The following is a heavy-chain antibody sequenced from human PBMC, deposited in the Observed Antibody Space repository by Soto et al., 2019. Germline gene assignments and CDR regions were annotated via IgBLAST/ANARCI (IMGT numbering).Heavy chain of an antibody. J-gene: IGHJ5*02. D-gene: IGHD3-16*01. CDR3: ARVLFGSNCWFDP. CDR2: IYYSGST. CDR1: GGSISSYY. V-gene: IGHV4-59*01. Sequence: QVQLQESGPGLVKPSETLSLTCTVSGGSISSYYWSWIRQPPGKGLEWIGYIYYSGSTNYNPSLKRRVTISVATSKNQFSRKLSSVTAADTAVYYCARVLFGSNCWFDPWGQGTLVTVSS.